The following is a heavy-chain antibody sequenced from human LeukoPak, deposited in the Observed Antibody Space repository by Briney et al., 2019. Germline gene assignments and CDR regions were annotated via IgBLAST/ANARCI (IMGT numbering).Heavy chain of an antibody. Sequence: SSETLSLTCAVSGGSISSGGYSWSWIRQPPGKGLEWIGSIYHSGSTYYNPSLKSRVTISVDRSKNQFSLKLSSVTAADTAVYYCARLDHCGGDCYLFDYWGQGTLVTVSS. CDR1: GGSISSGGYS. CDR2: IYHSGST. CDR3: ARLDHCGGDCYLFDY. J-gene: IGHJ4*02. D-gene: IGHD2-21*02. V-gene: IGHV4-30-2*01.